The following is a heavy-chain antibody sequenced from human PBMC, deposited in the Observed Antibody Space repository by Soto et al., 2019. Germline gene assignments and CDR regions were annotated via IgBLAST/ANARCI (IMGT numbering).Heavy chain of an antibody. D-gene: IGHD3-10*01. CDR1: GFTFNNYA. J-gene: IGHJ4*02. V-gene: IGHV3-23*01. CDR3: AKGRVGSGSLTPRVDF. CDR2: ISGGGDTT. Sequence: EVQLLESGGGLVQPGGSLRLSCAASGFTFNNYAMTWVRQAPGKGLEWVSAISGGGDTTSYADSVKGRFTVSRDGSKNTLCLQMSSLRAEDTALYYCAKGRVGSGSLTPRVDFWGQGTLVTVSS.